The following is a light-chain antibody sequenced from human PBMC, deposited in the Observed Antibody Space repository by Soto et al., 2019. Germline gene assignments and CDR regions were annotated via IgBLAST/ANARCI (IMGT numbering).Light chain of an antibody. J-gene: IGKJ1*01. CDR2: DAS. V-gene: IGKV1-5*01. Sequence: DIQMPKSPATLSASLGDRVTITCRASQSISSWLAWYQQKPGKAPKLLIYDASSLESGVPSRFSGSGSGTEFTLTISSLQTDDFATYYCQQYNSYSPTFGQGTKVDIK. CDR3: QQYNSYSPT. CDR1: QSISSW.